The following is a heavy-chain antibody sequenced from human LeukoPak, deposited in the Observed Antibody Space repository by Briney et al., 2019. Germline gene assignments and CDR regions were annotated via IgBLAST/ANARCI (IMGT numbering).Heavy chain of an antibody. V-gene: IGHV6-1*01. CDR1: GDSVSSNSSA. CDR2: TYYRSKWYK. CDR3: ARDSELVLGCYFDY. D-gene: IGHD1-26*01. Sequence: SQTLSLTCVISGDSVSSNSSAWNWIRQSPSRGLEWLGRTYYRSKWYKDYAVSVKSRITINSETSKNQFSLQLNSVTPEDTAVYYCARDSELVLGCYFDYWGQGTQVTVSS. J-gene: IGHJ4*02.